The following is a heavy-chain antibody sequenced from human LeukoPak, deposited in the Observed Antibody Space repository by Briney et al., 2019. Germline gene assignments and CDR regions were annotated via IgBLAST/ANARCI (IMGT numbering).Heavy chain of an antibody. J-gene: IGHJ4*02. CDR2: ISAYNGNT. CDR1: GYTFTSYG. V-gene: IGHV1-18*01. CDR3: ARGSSGYYSSAFDY. Sequence: ASVKVSCKASGYTFTSYGISWVRQAPGQGLEWMGWISAYNGNTNHAQKLQGRVTMTTNTSTSTAYMELRSLRSDDAAVYYCARGSSGYYSSAFDYWGQGTLVTVSS. D-gene: IGHD3-22*01.